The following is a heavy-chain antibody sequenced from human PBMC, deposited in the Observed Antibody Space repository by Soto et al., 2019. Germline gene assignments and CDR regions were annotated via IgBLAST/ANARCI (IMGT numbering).Heavy chain of an antibody. V-gene: IGHV4-34*01. J-gene: IGHJ5*02. CDR2: INHSGST. CDR3: ARGRQSSGWYNWFDP. D-gene: IGHD6-19*01. Sequence: SETLSLTCAVYGGYFCGYYWNWIRQPPGKGLEWIGEINHSGSTNYNPTLKNRFTISVDTSKNRFSLKLNSVTAADMAVYYCARGRQSSGWYNWFDPWGLGTLVTVSS. CDR1: GGYFCGYY.